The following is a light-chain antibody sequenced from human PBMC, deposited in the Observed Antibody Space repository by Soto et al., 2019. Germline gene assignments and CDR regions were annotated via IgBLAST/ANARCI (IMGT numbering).Light chain of an antibody. CDR1: QSVLYSSNTKNY. CDR2: WAS. V-gene: IGKV4-1*01. CDR3: QQYYSTPWT. J-gene: IGKJ1*01. Sequence: DIVMTQSPDSLAVSLGERATINCKSSQSVLYSSNTKNYLAWYQQKPGQPPKLLIYWASTRESGVPDRFSGSGSGTDFTLTISSLQAEDVAVYYCQQYYSTPWTVGQGTKVEIK.